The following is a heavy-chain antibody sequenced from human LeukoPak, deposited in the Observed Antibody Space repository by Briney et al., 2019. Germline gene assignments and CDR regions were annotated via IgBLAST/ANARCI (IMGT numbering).Heavy chain of an antibody. J-gene: IGHJ4*02. Sequence: GGSLRLSCAASEFTFSSYAMNWVRQAPGKGLEWVSAMSGSGGSTYYADSVKGRFTISRDTSKNTLYLQMNSLRAEDTAVYYCARGPSGYHNTGGQGTLVTVSS. CDR2: MSGSGGST. D-gene: IGHD5-12*01. V-gene: IGHV3-23*01. CDR3: ARGPSGYHNT. CDR1: EFTFSSYA.